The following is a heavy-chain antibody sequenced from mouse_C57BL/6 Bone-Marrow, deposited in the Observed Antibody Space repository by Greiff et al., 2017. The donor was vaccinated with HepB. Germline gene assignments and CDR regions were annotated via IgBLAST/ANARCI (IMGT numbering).Heavy chain of an antibody. CDR2: IYPRSGNT. Sequence: QVQLQQSGAELARPGASVKLSCKASGYTFPSYGISWVKQRTGQGLEWIGEIYPRSGNTSYNEKVKGKATLTADKSSSTAYMELRSLTSEDSAVYICARWGYGSLYYFDYWGQGTTRTVSS. CDR3: ARWGYGSLYYFDY. V-gene: IGHV1-81*01. D-gene: IGHD1-1*01. CDR1: GYTFPSYG. J-gene: IGHJ2*01.